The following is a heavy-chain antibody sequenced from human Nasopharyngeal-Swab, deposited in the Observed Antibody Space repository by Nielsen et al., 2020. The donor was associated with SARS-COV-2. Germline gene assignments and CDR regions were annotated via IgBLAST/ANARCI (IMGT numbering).Heavy chain of an antibody. D-gene: IGHD6-19*01. Sequence: ASVKVSCKVSGYTLTELSMHWVRQAPGKGLEWMGGFDPEDGETIYAQKFQGRVTMTEDTSTDTAYMELSSLRSEDTAVYYCATAAVAGNAGWFDPWGQGTLVSVSS. CDR1: GYTLTELS. J-gene: IGHJ5*02. CDR3: ATAAVAGNAGWFDP. V-gene: IGHV1-24*01. CDR2: FDPEDGET.